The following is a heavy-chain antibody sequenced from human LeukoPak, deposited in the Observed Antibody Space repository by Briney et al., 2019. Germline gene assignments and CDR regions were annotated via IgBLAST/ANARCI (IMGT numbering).Heavy chain of an antibody. CDR2: IDPNHGAT. CDR3: ARDLKDDGFGAEGSLDF. D-gene: IGHD3-10*01. J-gene: IGHJ4*02. CDR1: GYTFTSNY. Sequence: GSSVKVSCKAFGYTFTSNYVLWVRQAPGQGLEWVGWIDPNHGATYYAQHFQGRVTMTRDTSLTTAYMQLDSLTSDDTDVYYCARDLKDDGFGAEGSLDFWGQGTMVTVS. V-gene: IGHV1-2*02.